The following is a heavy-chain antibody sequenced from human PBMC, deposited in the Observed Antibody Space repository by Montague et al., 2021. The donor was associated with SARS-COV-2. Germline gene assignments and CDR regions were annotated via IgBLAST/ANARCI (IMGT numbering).Heavy chain of an antibody. CDR3: ACYEDSSGWLNPRGSGTFDY. J-gene: IGHJ4*02. D-gene: IGHD6-19*01. Sequence: TLSLTCTVSGGSISSGGYYWSWIRQHPGKGLEWIGYIYYSGSTYYNPSLKSRVTISVDTSKNQFSLKLSSVTAADTAVYYRACYEDSSGWLNPRGSGTFDYWGQGTLVTVSS. CDR1: GGSISSGGYY. V-gene: IGHV4-31*03. CDR2: IYYSGST.